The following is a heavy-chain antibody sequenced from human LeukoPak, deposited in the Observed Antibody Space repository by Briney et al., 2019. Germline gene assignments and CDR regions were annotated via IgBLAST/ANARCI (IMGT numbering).Heavy chain of an antibody. J-gene: IGHJ4*02. V-gene: IGHV3-53*05. D-gene: IGHD2-8*01. CDR1: GFIVSNNY. CDR3: AKEYCSNSVCHSLDY. CDR2: LYNAGST. Sequence: GGSLRLSCVASGFIVSNNYMSWVRQAPGKGLEWVSVLYNAGSTYYADSVKGRFTISRDNSKNTLYLQMNSLRAEDTAVYYCAKEYCSNSVCHSLDYWGQGTLVTVSS.